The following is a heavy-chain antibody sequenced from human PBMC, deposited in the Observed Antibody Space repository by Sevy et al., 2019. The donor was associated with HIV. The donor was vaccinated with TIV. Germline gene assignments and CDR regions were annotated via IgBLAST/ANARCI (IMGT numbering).Heavy chain of an antibody. D-gene: IGHD2-2*01. CDR2: IIPIFGTA. J-gene: IGHJ6*02. Sequence: ASVKVSCKASGGTFSSYAISWVRQAPGKGLEWMGGIIPIFGTANYAQKFQGRVTITADESTSTAYMELSSLRSEDTAVYYCAGTSRPYYYYGMDVWGQGTTVTVSS. V-gene: IGHV1-69*13. CDR1: GGTFSSYA. CDR3: AGTSRPYYYYGMDV.